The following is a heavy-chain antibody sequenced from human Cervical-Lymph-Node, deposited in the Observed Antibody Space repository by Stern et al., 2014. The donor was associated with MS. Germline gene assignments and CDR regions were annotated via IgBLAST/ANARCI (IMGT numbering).Heavy chain of an antibody. CDR2: FDPEDGET. CDR1: GYTLTELS. V-gene: IGHV1-24*01. CDR3: ATDRDDFRSGYSAPTKGYGLDV. D-gene: IGHD3-3*01. Sequence: VQLVQSGAEVKKPGASVKVSCKVSGYTLTELSMHWVRQAPGKGPEWMGGFDPEDGETIHAQKFQGRVTMTEDTSTDTAYMELSSLRSEDTAVYYCATDRDDFRSGYSAPTKGYGLDVWGQGTTVTVTS. J-gene: IGHJ6*02.